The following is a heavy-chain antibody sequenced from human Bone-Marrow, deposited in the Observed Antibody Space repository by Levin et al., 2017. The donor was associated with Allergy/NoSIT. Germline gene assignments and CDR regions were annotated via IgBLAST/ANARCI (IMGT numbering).Heavy chain of an antibody. CDR2: ISGSGGST. D-gene: IGHD3-22*01. CDR3: AQVSWDSSGYSYYFDY. CDR1: GFTFSSYA. J-gene: IGHJ4*02. Sequence: GESLKISCAASGFTFSSYAMSWVRQAPGKGLEWVSAISGSGGSTYYADSVKGRFTISRDNSKNTLYLQMNSLRAEDTAVYYCAQVSWDSSGYSYYFDYWGQGTLVTVSS. V-gene: IGHV3-23*01.